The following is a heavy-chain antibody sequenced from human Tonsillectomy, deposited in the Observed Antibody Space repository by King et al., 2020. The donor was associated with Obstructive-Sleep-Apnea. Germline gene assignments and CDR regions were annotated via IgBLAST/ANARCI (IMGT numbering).Heavy chain of an antibody. Sequence: VQLVESGGGLVQPGGSLRLSCAASGFTFSTYSMNWVRQAPGKGLEWVSYISSSSSTIYYADSVKGRFTISRDNAKNSLYLQMNSLRAEDTAVYYCARDGHWGYSGYEPFDYWGQGTLVTVSS. V-gene: IGHV3-48*04. J-gene: IGHJ4*02. D-gene: IGHD5-12*01. CDR2: ISSSSSTI. CDR3: ARDGHWGYSGYEPFDY. CDR1: GFTFSTYS.